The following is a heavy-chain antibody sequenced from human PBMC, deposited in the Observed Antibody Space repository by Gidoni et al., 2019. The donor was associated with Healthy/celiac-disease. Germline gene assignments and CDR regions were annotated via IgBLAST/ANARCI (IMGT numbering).Heavy chain of an antibody. Sequence: QVQLQQWGAGLLKPSETLSLTCAVYGWSFSGYYWSWIRPPPGKGLKWIGEINHSGSTNYNPSLKSRVTISVDTAKNKFFLKLSSVTAADTAVYYWARGGGYCSSTSCYSTRYYYYYMDVWGKGTTVTVSS. CDR1: GWSFSGYY. CDR3: ARGGGYCSSTSCYSTRYYYYYMDV. V-gene: IGHV4-34*01. J-gene: IGHJ6*03. CDR2: INHSGST. D-gene: IGHD2-2*02.